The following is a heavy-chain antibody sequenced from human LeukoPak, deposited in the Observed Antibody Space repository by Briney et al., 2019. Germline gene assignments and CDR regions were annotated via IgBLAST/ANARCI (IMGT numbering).Heavy chain of an antibody. CDR3: AHSRYYYHSSGYDYEY. Sequence: ESGPTLVNPTQTLTLTCTFSGFSLTTSGVGVGWIRQPPGKALEWLAVIYWDDDKRYSPSLKSRLTITKDTSENQVVLTMTNMDPVDTATYYCAHSRYYYHSSGYDYEYWGQGTLVTVSS. V-gene: IGHV2-5*02. J-gene: IGHJ4*02. D-gene: IGHD3-22*01. CDR1: GFSLTTSGVG. CDR2: IYWDDDK.